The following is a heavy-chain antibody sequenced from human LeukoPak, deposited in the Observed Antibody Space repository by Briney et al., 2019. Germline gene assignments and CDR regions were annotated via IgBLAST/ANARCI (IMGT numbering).Heavy chain of an antibody. CDR3: TRGYCSGGSCYSDFDY. J-gene: IGHJ4*02. CDR1: GFTFSSYS. D-gene: IGHD2-15*01. V-gene: IGHV3-49*04. CDR2: IRSKAYGGTT. Sequence: GGSLRLSCAASGFTFSSYSMNWVRQAPGKGLEWGGFIRSKAYGGTTEYAASVKGRFTISRDDSKSIAYLQMNSLKTEDTAVYYCTRGYCSGGSCYSDFDYWGQGTLVTVSS.